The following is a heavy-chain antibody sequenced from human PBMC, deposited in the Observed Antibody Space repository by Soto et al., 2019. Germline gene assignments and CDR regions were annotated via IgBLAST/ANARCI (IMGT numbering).Heavy chain of an antibody. CDR1: GFTFDDYA. CDR3: AKDIDTMVRGVDYYYYGMDV. J-gene: IGHJ6*02. Sequence: EVQLVESGGGLVQPGRSLRLSCAASGFTFDDYAMHWVRQAPGKGLEWVSGISWNSGSIGYADSVKGRFTISRDNAKNPLYLQMNSLGAEDTGLYYCAKDIDTMVRGVDYYYYGMDVWGQGTTVTVSS. V-gene: IGHV3-9*01. CDR2: ISWNSGSI. D-gene: IGHD3-10*01.